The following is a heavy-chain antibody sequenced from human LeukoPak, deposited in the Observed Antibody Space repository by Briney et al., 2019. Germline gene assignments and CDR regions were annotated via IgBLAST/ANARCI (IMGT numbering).Heavy chain of an antibody. D-gene: IGHD6-13*01. J-gene: IGHJ4*02. CDR2: ISSSSSYI. Sequence: GGSLRLSCAASGFTFSSYSMNWVRQAPGKGLEGVSSISSSSSYIYYADSVKGRFTISRDNAKNSLYLQMNSLRAEDTAVYYCATIAAAVGGFDYWGQGTLVTVSS. CDR3: ATIAAAVGGFDY. CDR1: GFTFSSYS. V-gene: IGHV3-21*01.